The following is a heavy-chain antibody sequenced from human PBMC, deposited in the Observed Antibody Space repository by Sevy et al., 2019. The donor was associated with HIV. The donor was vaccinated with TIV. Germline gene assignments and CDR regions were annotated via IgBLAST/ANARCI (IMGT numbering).Heavy chain of an antibody. CDR3: ARGMSAYLLANGMDV. V-gene: IGHV1-2*07. D-gene: IGHD3-3*01. Sequence: ASVKVSCKAYGYTFSDYYMHWVGQAPGQGLEWMGWINPNRGGTNYAHKFQGRVTMTRDTSISTAYMELSSLRSDDTAIYYCARGMSAYLLANGMDVWGQGTTVTVSS. J-gene: IGHJ6*02. CDR1: GYTFSDYY. CDR2: INPNRGGT.